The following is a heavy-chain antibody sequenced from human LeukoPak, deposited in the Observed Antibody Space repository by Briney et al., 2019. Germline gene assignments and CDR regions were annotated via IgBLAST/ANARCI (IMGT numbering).Heavy chain of an antibody. Sequence: ASVKVSCKASGYTFTGYYMHWVRQAPGQGLEWMGWINPNSGGTNYAQKFQGRVTMTRDTSISTAYMGLSRLRSDDTAVYYCAGGVYCSGGSCHFDYWGQGTLVTVSS. V-gene: IGHV1-2*02. J-gene: IGHJ4*02. CDR2: INPNSGGT. D-gene: IGHD2-15*01. CDR3: AGGVYCSGGSCHFDY. CDR1: GYTFTGYY.